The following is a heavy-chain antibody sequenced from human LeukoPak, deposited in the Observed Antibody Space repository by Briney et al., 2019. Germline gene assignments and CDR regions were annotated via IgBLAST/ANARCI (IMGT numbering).Heavy chain of an antibody. CDR2: IYYSGST. V-gene: IGHV4-59*08. D-gene: IGHD3-10*01. CDR1: GGSISSYY. J-gene: IGHJ5*02. Sequence: SETLSLTCTVSGGSISSYYWSWIRQPPGKGLEWIGYIYYSGSTNYNPSLKSRVTISVDTSKNQFSLKLSSVTAADTAVYYCARFYGSGNWFDPWGQGTLVTVSS. CDR3: ARFYGSGNWFDP.